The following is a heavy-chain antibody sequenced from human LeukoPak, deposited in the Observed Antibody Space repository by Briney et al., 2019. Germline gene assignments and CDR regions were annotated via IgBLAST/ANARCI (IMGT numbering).Heavy chain of an antibody. J-gene: IGHJ4*02. CDR2: IIPIFGTA. CDR3: ARAPTNYYDSSGYYFDY. V-gene: IGHV1-69*01. D-gene: IGHD3-22*01. CDR1: GGTFSSYA. Sequence: ASVKVSCKASGGTFSSYAISWVRQAPRQGLEWMGGIIPIFGTANYAQKFQGRVTITADESTSTAYMELSSLRSEDTAVYYCARAPTNYYDSSGYYFDYWGQGTLVTVSS.